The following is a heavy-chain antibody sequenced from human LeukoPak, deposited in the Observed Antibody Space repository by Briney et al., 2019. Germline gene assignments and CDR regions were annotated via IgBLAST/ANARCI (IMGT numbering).Heavy chain of an antibody. J-gene: IGHJ4*02. D-gene: IGHD6-6*01. CDR3: ARGGSSIAAPYYFDY. CDR1: GGSFSGYY. CDR2: INHSGST. Sequence: SETLSLTCAVYGGSFSGYYWSWIRQPPGKGVGWIGEINHSGSTNYNPSLKSLVTISVDTSKNQFSLKLSSVTAADTAVYYCARGGSSIAAPYYFDYWGQGTLVTVSS. V-gene: IGHV4-34*01.